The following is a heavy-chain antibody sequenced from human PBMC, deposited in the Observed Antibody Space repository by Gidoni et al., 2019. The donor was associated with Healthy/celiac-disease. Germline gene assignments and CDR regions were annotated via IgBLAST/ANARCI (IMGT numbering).Heavy chain of an antibody. CDR2: VYYSGST. J-gene: IGHJ4*02. CDR1: GGSISSYY. D-gene: IGHD3-3*01. V-gene: IGHV4-59*01. CDR3: ARVGYDFWSGYYYFDY. Sequence: QVQLQESGPGLVQPSETLSLTCTVSGGSISSYYWSWIRQPPGKGLEWLGYVYYSGSTNYNPSLKSRVTISVDTSKNQFSLKLSSVTAADTAVYYCARVGYDFWSGYYYFDYWGQGTLVTVSS.